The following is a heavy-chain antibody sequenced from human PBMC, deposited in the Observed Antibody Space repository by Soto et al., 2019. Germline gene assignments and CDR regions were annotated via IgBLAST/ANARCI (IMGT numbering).Heavy chain of an antibody. CDR3: ASTGCGGDCYSGFDY. Sequence: QVQLQESGPGLVKPSQTLSLTCTVSGGSISSGGYYWSWIRQHPGKGLEWIGYIYYSGSTYYNPSLKSRVTIXXDXSXXQFSLKLSSVTAADTAVYYCASTGCGGDCYSGFDYWGQGTLVTVSS. J-gene: IGHJ4*02. CDR1: GGSISSGGYY. V-gene: IGHV4-31*03. CDR2: IYYSGST. D-gene: IGHD2-21*02.